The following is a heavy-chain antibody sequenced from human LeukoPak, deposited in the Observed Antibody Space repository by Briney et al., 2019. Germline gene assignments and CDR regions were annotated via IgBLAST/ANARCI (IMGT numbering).Heavy chain of an antibody. CDR3: TTEQYCSGGSCYLKYYYYYYMDV. Sequence: PGGSLRLSCAASGFTFSNAWMSWVRQAPGKGLEWVGCIKRKTDGGTTDYAAPVKGRFTISRDDSKNTLYLQMNSLKTEDTAVYYCTTEQYCSGGSCYLKYYYYYYMDVWGKGTTVTVSS. CDR1: GFTFSNAW. CDR2: IKRKTDGGTT. V-gene: IGHV3-15*01. D-gene: IGHD2-15*01. J-gene: IGHJ6*03.